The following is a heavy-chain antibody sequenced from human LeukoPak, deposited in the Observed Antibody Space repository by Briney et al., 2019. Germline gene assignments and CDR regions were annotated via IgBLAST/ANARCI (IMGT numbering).Heavy chain of an antibody. CDR1: GFTFNNYG. J-gene: IGHJ4*02. CDR3: AKDLPWYGSGWSTY. Sequence: GGSLRLSCAASGFTFNNYGMSWVRQAPGKGLEWVSSISGSAGSTDYADSVKGRFTIPRDNSKNTLYLQMNSLRVEDTAVYYCAKDLPWYGSGWSTYWGQGILVTVSS. CDR2: ISGSAGST. D-gene: IGHD6-19*01. V-gene: IGHV3-23*01.